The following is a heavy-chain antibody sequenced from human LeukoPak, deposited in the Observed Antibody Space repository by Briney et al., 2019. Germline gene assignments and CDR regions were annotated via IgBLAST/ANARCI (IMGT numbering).Heavy chain of an antibody. CDR2: ISWNSGSI. D-gene: IGHD2-15*01. J-gene: IGHJ1*01. V-gene: IGHV3-9*01. CDR3: AKASGPGYFQH. Sequence: GGSLRLSCAASGFTFDDYAMHWVRQAPGKGLEWVSGISWNSGSIGYADSVRGRFTISRDNAKNSLYLQMNSLRAEDTALYYCAKASGPGYFQHWGQGTLVTVSS. CDR1: GFTFDDYA.